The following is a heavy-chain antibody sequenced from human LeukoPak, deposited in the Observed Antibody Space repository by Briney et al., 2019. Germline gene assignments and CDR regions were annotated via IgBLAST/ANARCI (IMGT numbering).Heavy chain of an antibody. Sequence: SETLSLTCAVYGGSFSGYYWSWIRQPPGKGLEWIGEINHSGSTNYNPSLKSRVTMSVDTSKNQFSLKLSSVTAADTAVYYCARDSRYSSVYWGQGTLVTVSS. V-gene: IGHV4-34*01. CDR2: INHSGST. CDR3: ARDSRYSSVY. CDR1: GGSFSGYY. D-gene: IGHD5-18*01. J-gene: IGHJ4*02.